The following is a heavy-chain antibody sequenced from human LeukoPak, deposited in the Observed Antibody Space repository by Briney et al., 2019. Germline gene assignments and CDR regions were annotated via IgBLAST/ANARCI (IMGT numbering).Heavy chain of an antibody. J-gene: IGHJ5*02. CDR3: ARDRGFPFLRFDP. CDR2: INTNTGNP. CDR1: GYTFTGYY. D-gene: IGHD3-10*01. Sequence: ASVTVSCKASGYTFTGYYMHWARQAPGQGLEWMGWINTNTGNPTYAQGFTGRFVFSLDTSVSTAYLQISSLKAEDTAVYYCARDRGFPFLRFDPWGQGTLVTVSS. V-gene: IGHV7-4-1*02.